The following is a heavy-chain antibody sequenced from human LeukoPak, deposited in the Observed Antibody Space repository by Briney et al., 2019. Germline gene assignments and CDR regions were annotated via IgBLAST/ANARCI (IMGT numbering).Heavy chain of an antibody. D-gene: IGHD6-13*01. CDR1: GFTLSSYD. J-gene: IGHJ3*02. Sequence: TGGSLRLSCAASGFTLSSYDMHWVRQATGKGLEWVSAIGTAGDTYYPGSVKGRFTISRENAKNSLYLQMNSLRAGDTAVYYCARDGVYSSSPHDAFDIWGQGTMVTVSS. CDR3: ARDGVYSSSPHDAFDI. V-gene: IGHV3-13*01. CDR2: IGTAGDT.